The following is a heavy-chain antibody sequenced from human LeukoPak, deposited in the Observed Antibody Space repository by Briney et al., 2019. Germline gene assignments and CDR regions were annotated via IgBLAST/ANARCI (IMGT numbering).Heavy chain of an antibody. CDR3: ARDQHSGYDSEEPHVPVDY. CDR2: IDPSGGST. J-gene: IGHJ4*02. D-gene: IGHD5-12*01. Sequence: GASVKVSCKASGYTFTSYYMHWVRQAPGQGLEWMGIIDPSGGSTSYAQKFQGRVTMTRDMPTSTVYMELSSLRSEDTAVYYCARDQHSGYDSEEPHVPVDYWGQGTLVTVSS. CDR1: GYTFTSYY. V-gene: IGHV1-46*01.